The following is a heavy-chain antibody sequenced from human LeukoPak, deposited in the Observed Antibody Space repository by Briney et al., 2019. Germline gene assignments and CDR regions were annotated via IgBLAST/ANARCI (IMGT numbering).Heavy chain of an antibody. CDR2: ISAYNGNT. D-gene: IGHD3-10*01. CDR3: ARDPMVRGVIMAFDY. CDR1: GYTFTNYG. Sequence: ASVKVSCKASGYTFTNYGISRVRQAPGQGLEWMGWISAYNGNTNYAQKLQGRVTMTTDTSTSTVYMELRSLRSDDTAVYYCARDPMVRGVIMAFDYWGQGTLVTVSS. V-gene: IGHV1-18*01. J-gene: IGHJ4*02.